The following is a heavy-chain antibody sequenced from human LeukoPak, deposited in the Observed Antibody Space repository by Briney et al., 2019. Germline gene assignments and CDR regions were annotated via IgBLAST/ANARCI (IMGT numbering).Heavy chain of an antibody. D-gene: IGHD1-26*01. CDR1: GFTFSSYA. CDR3: ARDFQRIGDY. Sequence: GGSLRLSCAASGFTFSSYAMNWVRQAPGKGLEWISYISGSSSTTYHADSVKGRFTISRDNSKNSLHLQMNSLRDEDTAVYYCARDFQRIGDYWGPGTLVTVSS. V-gene: IGHV3-48*02. CDR2: ISGSSSTT. J-gene: IGHJ4*02.